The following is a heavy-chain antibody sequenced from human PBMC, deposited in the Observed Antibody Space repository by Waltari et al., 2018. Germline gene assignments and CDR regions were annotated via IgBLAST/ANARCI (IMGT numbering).Heavy chain of an antibody. D-gene: IGHD3-9*01. CDR1: RGSISSGGYY. CDR2: IYYSGST. V-gene: IGHV4-31*03. Sequence: QVQLQESGPGLVKPSQTLSLTCTVSRGSISSGGYYWSWIRQPPGKGLEWIGYIYYSGSTYYNPSLKSRVTISVDTSKNQFSLKLSSVTAADTAVYYCARVYYDILTGYYRDYWGQGTLVTVSS. CDR3: ARVYYDILTGYYRDY. J-gene: IGHJ4*02.